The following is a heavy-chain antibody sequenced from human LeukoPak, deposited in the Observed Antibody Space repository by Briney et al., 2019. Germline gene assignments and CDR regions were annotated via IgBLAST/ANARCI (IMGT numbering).Heavy chain of an antibody. J-gene: IGHJ5*02. CDR3: ARGIPGYDFWSGYSGWFDP. V-gene: IGHV4-34*01. D-gene: IGHD3-3*01. Sequence: KPSETLSLTCAVYGGSFSGYYWSWIRQPPGKGLEWIGEINHSGSTNYNPSLKSRVTISVDTSKNQFSLKLSSVTAADTAVYYCARGIPGYDFWSGYSGWFDPWGQGTLVTVSS. CDR2: INHSGST. CDR1: GGSFSGYY.